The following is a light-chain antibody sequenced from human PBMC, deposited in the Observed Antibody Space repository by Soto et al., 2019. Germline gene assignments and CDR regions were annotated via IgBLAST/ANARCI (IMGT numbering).Light chain of an antibody. CDR3: QQYNNWPPT. J-gene: IGKJ1*01. Sequence: EIVMTQSPATLSVSPGERATLSCRASQSVSGNLAWYQQKPGQAPRLVLYGASTRATGIPARFSGSGSGTEFTLTISSLQSEDFAVYYWQQYNNWPPTFGQGTKVEIK. V-gene: IGKV3D-15*01. CDR1: QSVSGN. CDR2: GAS.